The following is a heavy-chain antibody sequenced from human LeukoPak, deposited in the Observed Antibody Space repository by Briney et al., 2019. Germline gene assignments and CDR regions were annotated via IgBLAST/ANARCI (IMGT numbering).Heavy chain of an antibody. D-gene: IGHD6-19*01. CDR2: IWYDGSNK. V-gene: IGHV3-33*01. CDR3: ARDGIAVAPYYFDY. J-gene: IGHJ4*02. Sequence: LPGGSLRLSCAASGFTFSSYGMHWVRQAPGKGLEWVAVIWYDGSNKYYADSVKGRFTISRDNSKNTLYLQMNSLRAEDTAVYYCARDGIAVAPYYFDYWGQGTLVTVSS. CDR1: GFTFSSYG.